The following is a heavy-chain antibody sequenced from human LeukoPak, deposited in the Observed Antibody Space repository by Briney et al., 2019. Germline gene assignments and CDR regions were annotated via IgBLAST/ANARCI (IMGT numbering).Heavy chain of an antibody. V-gene: IGHV4-59*01. CDR2: IYYSGTT. J-gene: IGHJ2*01. Sequence: SETLSLTCTVSGGSISSYYWSWIRQPPRKRLKWIGYIYYSGTTDYNPSLKSRVTISVDTSKNQFSLKVTSVTAADTAVYYCARRAAYWYFDLWGRGTLVTVSS. CDR1: GGSISSYY. CDR3: ARRAAYWYFDL. D-gene: IGHD2-15*01.